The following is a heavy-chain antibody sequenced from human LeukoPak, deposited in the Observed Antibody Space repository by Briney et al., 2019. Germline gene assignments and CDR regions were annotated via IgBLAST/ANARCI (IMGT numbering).Heavy chain of an antibody. CDR1: GFSLSTSGIC. Sequence: SGPTLVNPPHPLTLTCTLSGFSLSTSGICVSGIREPPGKALEWLALIDWDDDKYYSTSLKTRLTISKDTSKNQVVLTMTNMDPVDTATYYCARIPPGFYYYGMDVGGQGTTVTVSS. V-gene: IGHV2-70*01. CDR3: ARIPPGFYYYGMDV. CDR2: IDWDDDK. J-gene: IGHJ6*02.